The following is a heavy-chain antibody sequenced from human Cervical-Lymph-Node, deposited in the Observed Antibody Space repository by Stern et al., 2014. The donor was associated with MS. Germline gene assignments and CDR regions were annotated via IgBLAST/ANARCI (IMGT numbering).Heavy chain of an antibody. D-gene: IGHD6-13*01. CDR3: ARGPHGVASGIADY. Sequence: VQMVESGAEVKKPGASVMVSCKTSGYKFNDYDITWVRQAPGQGLEWMGWISVFNGTTQYAQRFQGRDTLTADPYTNTAYMVLESLRSDDTAFYFCARGPHGVASGIADYWGQGTLVTVSS. V-gene: IGHV1-18*01. CDR1: GYKFNDYD. J-gene: IGHJ4*02. CDR2: ISVFNGTT.